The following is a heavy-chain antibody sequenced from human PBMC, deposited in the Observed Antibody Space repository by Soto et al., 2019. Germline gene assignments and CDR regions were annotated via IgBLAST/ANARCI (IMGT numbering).Heavy chain of an antibody. CDR3: ARHDPGGFGY. D-gene: IGHD2-15*01. Sequence: QVQLQESGPGLVKPSETLSLTCTVSGGSISSYYWSWIRQTPGQGLEWIGYIYYSGSTNYNPSLESRVTISVDTSKDQFSLKLNSVTAADTAVYYCARHDPGGFGYWGQGTLVTVSS. CDR2: IYYSGST. J-gene: IGHJ4*02. V-gene: IGHV4-59*08. CDR1: GGSISSYY.